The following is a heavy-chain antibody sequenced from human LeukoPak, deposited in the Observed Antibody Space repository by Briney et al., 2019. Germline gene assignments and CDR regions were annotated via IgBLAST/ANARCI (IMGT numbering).Heavy chain of an antibody. CDR3: ARDLAVAPSYYGMDV. D-gene: IGHD6-19*01. CDR1: GFTVSSNY. J-gene: IGHJ6*02. V-gene: IGHV3-53*01. Sequence: PGGSLRLSCAASGFTVSSNYMSWVRQAPGKGLEWVSVIYSGGSTYYADSVKGRFIISRDNSKNTLYLQMNSLRAEDTAVYYCARDLAVAPSYYGMDVWGQGTTVTVSS. CDR2: IYSGGST.